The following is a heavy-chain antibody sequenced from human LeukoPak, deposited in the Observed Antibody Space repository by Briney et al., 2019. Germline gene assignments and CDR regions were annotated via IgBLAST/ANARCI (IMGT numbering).Heavy chain of an antibody. J-gene: IGHJ6*03. CDR3: ARAQPRVYVWGTLYYMEV. Sequence: SVKLSSKASGGTFSSYAIRWVRQAPGQGLEWRGRIIPIFGTANYAQKFQGRVTITTDESTSTAYMGLSSLRSEDTAVYYCARAQPRVYVWGTLYYMEVRGKGDTVTVSS. CDR1: GGTFSSYA. D-gene: IGHD3-16*01. CDR2: IIPIFGTA. V-gene: IGHV1-69*05.